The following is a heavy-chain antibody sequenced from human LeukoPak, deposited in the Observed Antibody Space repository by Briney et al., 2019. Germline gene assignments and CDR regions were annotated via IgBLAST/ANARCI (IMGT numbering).Heavy chain of an antibody. CDR1: GFTFSDYY. V-gene: IGHV3-11*05. CDR2: TSSSSSYT. CDR3: ARDGSGSSIVADY. J-gene: IGHJ4*02. Sequence: PGGSLRLSCAASGFTFSDYYMSWIRQAPGRGLEWVSYTSSSSSYTNYADSVKGRFTISRDNAKNSLYLQMNSLRAEDTAVYYCARDGSGSSIVADYWGQGTLVTVSS. D-gene: IGHD1-26*01.